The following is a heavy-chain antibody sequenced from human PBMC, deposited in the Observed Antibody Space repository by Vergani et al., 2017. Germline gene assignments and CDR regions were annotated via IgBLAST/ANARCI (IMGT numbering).Heavy chain of an antibody. CDR1: GFTFSSYS. CDR2: ISSSSSYI. V-gene: IGHV3-21*01. J-gene: IGHJ6*02. Sequence: EVQLVESGGGLVKPGGSLRLSCAASGFTFSSYSMNWVRQAPGKGLEWVSSISSSSSYIYYADSVKGRFTISRDNAKNSLYLQMNSLRAEDTAVYYCARDGYGSGSYYMSSYGMDVWGQGTTVTVSS. CDR3: ARDGYGSGSYYMSSYGMDV. D-gene: IGHD3-10*01.